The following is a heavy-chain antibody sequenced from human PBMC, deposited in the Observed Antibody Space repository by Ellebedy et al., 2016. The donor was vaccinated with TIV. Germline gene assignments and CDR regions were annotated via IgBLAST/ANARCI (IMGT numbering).Heavy chain of an antibody. Sequence: PGGSLRLSCVASGFTFNSYVMSWVRQAPGKGLEWVGFIRSKAFGGTTDYAAAVKCRFTVSRDDSKSIAYLQMNSLKTEDTAVYYFTRGRLKMATTFDYWGQGTLVTVSS. CDR2: IRSKAFGGTT. J-gene: IGHJ4*02. CDR1: GFTFNSYV. V-gene: IGHV3-49*04. CDR3: TRGRLKMATTFDY. D-gene: IGHD5-24*01.